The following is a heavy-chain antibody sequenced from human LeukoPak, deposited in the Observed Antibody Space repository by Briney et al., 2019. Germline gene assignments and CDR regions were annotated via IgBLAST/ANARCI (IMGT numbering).Heavy chain of an antibody. CDR2: IYSGGST. Sequence: PGGSLRLSCAASGFTVSSNYMSWVRQAPGKGLGWVSVIYSGGSTYYADSVKGRFTISRDNSKNTLYLQMNSLRAEDTAVYYCARDSDYGDYSYWGQGTLVTVSS. V-gene: IGHV3-53*01. CDR1: GFTVSSNY. D-gene: IGHD4-17*01. CDR3: ARDSDYGDYSY. J-gene: IGHJ4*02.